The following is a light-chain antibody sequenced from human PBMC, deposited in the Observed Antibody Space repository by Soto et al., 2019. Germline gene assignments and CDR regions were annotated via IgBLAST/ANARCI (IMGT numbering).Light chain of an antibody. J-gene: IGLJ3*02. CDR1: SSNIVNNY. Sequence: QSVLTQPPSVSAAPGQKVTISCSGSSSNIVNNYVSWYQQLPGTAPKLLIYENNKRPSGIPDRFSGSKSGTSATLGITGLQTGDEADYYCGTWDSSLSRVFGGGTKL. V-gene: IGLV1-51*02. CDR2: ENN. CDR3: GTWDSSLSRV.